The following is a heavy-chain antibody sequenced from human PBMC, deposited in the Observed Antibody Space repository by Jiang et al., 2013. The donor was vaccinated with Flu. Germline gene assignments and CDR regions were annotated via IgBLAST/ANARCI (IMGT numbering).Heavy chain of an antibody. Sequence: GAEVKKPGSSVKVSCKASGGTFSSYAISWVRQAPGQGLEWMGGIIPIFGTANYAQKFQGRVTITADESTSTAYMELSSLRSEDTAVYYCASDIVATGSLYYYYGMDVWGQGTTVTVSS. J-gene: IGHJ6*02. V-gene: IGHV1-69*01. CDR2: IIPIFGTA. CDR3: ASDIVATGSLYYYYGMDV. CDR1: GGTFSSYA. D-gene: IGHD5-12*01.